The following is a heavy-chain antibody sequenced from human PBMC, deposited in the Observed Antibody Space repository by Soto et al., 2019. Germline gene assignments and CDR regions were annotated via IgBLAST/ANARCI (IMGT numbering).Heavy chain of an antibody. D-gene: IGHD6-19*01. V-gene: IGHV3-72*01. CDR2: IRRKANSYTT. CDR3: AMLVGWSGGSTDMDV. CDR1: GLIFSDYH. J-gene: IGHJ6*02. Sequence: EVQLVESGGGLVQPGGSLRLSCAASGLIFSDYHMDWVRQAPGKGLEWVGRIRRKANSYTTGYAASVKGRFTISRDDSKNSLYLQMNSLKTEDTAVYYCAMLVGWSGGSTDMDVWGQGTTVTVSS.